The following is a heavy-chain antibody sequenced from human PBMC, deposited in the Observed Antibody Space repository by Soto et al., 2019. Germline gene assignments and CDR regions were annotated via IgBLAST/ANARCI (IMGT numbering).Heavy chain of an antibody. V-gene: IGHV3-21*01. Sequence: GGSLRLSCAASGFTFSSYSTNWVRQAPGKGLEWVSSISSSSSYIYYADSVKGRFTISRDNAKNSLYLQMNSLRAEDTAVYYCARVAELELPHLYYYYYGMDVWGQGTTVTVSS. CDR1: GFTFSSYS. D-gene: IGHD1-7*01. CDR2: ISSSSSYI. CDR3: ARVAELELPHLYYYYYGMDV. J-gene: IGHJ6*02.